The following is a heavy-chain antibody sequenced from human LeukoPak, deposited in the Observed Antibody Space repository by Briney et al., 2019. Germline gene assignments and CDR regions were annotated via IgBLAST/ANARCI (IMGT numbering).Heavy chain of an antibody. Sequence: TSETLSLTCTVSGGSISSSTYYWGWIRQAPGKGLEWIGSIYYSGSTNYNPSLKSRVTISVDTSKNQFSLKLSSVTAADTAVYYCARDYGGPPDYWGQGTLVTVSS. V-gene: IGHV4-39*07. D-gene: IGHD3-16*01. CDR3: ARDYGGPPDY. CDR2: IYYSGST. CDR1: GGSISSSTYY. J-gene: IGHJ4*02.